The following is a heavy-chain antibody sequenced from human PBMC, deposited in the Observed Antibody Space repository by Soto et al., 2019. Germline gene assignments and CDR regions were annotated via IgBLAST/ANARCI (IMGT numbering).Heavy chain of an antibody. CDR3: ARDSLYGTPIGHFAH. J-gene: IGHJ4*02. V-gene: IGHV1-46*02. Sequence: QVLLTQSGAEVRKPGSSVKISCKASGYDSNAYHKHWVRQAPGQGLEWMGIINPTGGTSNNGAKFKGRVSLTSEMSTSTIYVELSGPRSDDTAVYYCARDSLYGTPIGHFAHWSQWTLVTVSS. D-gene: IGHD2-8*01. CDR2: INPTGGTS. CDR1: GYDSNAYH.